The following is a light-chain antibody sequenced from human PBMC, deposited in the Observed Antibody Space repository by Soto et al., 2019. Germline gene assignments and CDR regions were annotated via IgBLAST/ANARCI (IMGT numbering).Light chain of an antibody. J-gene: IGKJ1*01. CDR2: AAS. Sequence: EILMTQSPATLSVSPGERATLSCRASQNIGTNLAWFQQKPGQAPRLLIYAASIRATDFPAWFSGRGSGTEFTLTISGLQSGDFAVEFGQQYKNWPPWTFVHRTQVESK. CDR3: QQYKNWPPWT. V-gene: IGKV3-15*01. CDR1: QNIGTN.